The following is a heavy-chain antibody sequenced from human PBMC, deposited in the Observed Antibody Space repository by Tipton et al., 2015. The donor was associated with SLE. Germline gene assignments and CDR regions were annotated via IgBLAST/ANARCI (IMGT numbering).Heavy chain of an antibody. V-gene: IGHV4-34*01. CDR3: ARVVQLAGYFHH. D-gene: IGHD6-6*01. J-gene: IGHJ1*01. CDR2: INHSGST. CDR1: GGSFSGYY. Sequence: LRLSCAVYGGSFSGYYWSWIRQPPGKGPEWIGEINHSGSTNYNPSLKSRVTISVDTSKNQFSLKLRSVTAADTAVYYCARVVQLAGYFHHWGQGTLVTVSS.